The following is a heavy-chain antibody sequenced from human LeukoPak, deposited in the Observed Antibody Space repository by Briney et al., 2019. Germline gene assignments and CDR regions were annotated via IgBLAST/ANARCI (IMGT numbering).Heavy chain of an antibody. D-gene: IGHD2-21*01. V-gene: IGHV3-9*01. CDR1: GFTFDDHA. CDR3: ARDVWRRAFYYAMDV. Sequence: PGGSLRLSCVASGFTFDDHAMHWVRQAPGKGLEWVSSISRYSGNIGYADSVKGRFSISRDNAKNTLYLEMNSLRTDDTALYFCARDVWRRAFYYAMDVWGQGTTVAVSS. CDR2: ISRYSGNI. J-gene: IGHJ6*02.